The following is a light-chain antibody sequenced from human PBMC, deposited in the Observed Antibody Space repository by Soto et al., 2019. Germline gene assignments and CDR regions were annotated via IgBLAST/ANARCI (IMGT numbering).Light chain of an antibody. CDR1: QSVSTY. CDR3: QQRSNWIT. CDR2: DAS. Sequence: DMVLTQSPATLSLSPGARATLSCWASQSVSTYLAWYQQKPGQAPRLLIYDASSRATGIPARFSGSGSGTDFTLTSSSVEPEDFAVYYCQQRSNWITFGQGTRLEIK. J-gene: IGKJ5*01. V-gene: IGKV3-11*01.